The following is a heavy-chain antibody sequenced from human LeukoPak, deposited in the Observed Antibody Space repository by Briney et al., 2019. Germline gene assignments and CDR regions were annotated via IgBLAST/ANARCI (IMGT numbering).Heavy chain of an antibody. CDR1: GFSFSSYG. Sequence: WGSLRLSCVASGFSFSSYGMHWVRRAPGKGLEWMTFIRFDGSEKYYADSVKGRFTISRDYSKNTLYLQMNSLRAEDTAVYYCAKLWIQPSIDYSGPGTLGTV. CDR2: IRFDGSEK. J-gene: IGHJ4*01. V-gene: IGHV3-30*02. D-gene: IGHD5-18*01. CDR3: AKLWIQPSIDY.